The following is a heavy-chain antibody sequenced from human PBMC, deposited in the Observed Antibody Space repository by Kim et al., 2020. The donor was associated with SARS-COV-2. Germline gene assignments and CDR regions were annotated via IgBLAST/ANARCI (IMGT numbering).Heavy chain of an antibody. Sequence: GGSLRHSCAASGFTFSSYAMSWVRQAPGKGLEWVSVIYSGGSSTYYADSVKGRFTISRDNSKNTLYLQMNSLRAEDTAVYYCAKWDYGDYYFDYWGQGTLVTVSS. D-gene: IGHD4-17*01. CDR1: GFTFSSYA. CDR3: AKWDYGDYYFDY. CDR2: IYSGGSST. V-gene: IGHV3-23*03. J-gene: IGHJ4*02.